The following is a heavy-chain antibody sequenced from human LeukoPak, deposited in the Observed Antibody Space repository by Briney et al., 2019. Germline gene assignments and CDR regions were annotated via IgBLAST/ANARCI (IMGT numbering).Heavy chain of an antibody. CDR2: ISSSSYI. Sequence: GGSLRLSCAASGFTCSSYSMNWVRQAPGKGLEWVSSISSSSYIYYADSVKGRFTISRDNAKNSLYLQMNSLRAEDTAVYYCARDRTAVAGLFDYWGQGTLVTVSS. CDR3: ARDRTAVAGLFDY. D-gene: IGHD6-19*01. J-gene: IGHJ4*02. V-gene: IGHV3-21*01. CDR1: GFTCSSYS.